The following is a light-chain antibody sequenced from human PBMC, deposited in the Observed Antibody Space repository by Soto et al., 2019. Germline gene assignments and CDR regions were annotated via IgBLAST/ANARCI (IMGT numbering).Light chain of an antibody. CDR2: GNS. CDR3: QSYDSSLSGVV. J-gene: IGLJ2*01. CDR1: SSNIGAGYD. V-gene: IGLV1-40*01. Sequence: QSVLTQPPSVSGAPGLRVTISCTGSSSNIGAGYDVHWYQQLPGTAPKLLIYGNSNRPSGVPDRFSGSKSGTSASLAITGLQAEDEADYYCQSYDSSLSGVVFGGGTKLPVL.